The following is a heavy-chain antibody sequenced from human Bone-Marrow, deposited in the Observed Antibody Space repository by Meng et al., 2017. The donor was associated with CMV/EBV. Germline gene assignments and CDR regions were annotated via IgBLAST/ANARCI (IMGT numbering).Heavy chain of an antibody. Sequence: GESLKISCAASGFTFSSYGMHWVRQAPGKGLEWVAVIWYDGSNKYYADSVKGRFTISRDNAKNSLYLQMNSLRAEDTAVYYCARDPRGRGGMDVWGQGTTVTVSS. J-gene: IGHJ6*02. CDR3: ARDPRGRGGMDV. CDR1: GFTFSSYG. CDR2: IWYDGSNK. V-gene: IGHV3-33*01. D-gene: IGHD3-16*01.